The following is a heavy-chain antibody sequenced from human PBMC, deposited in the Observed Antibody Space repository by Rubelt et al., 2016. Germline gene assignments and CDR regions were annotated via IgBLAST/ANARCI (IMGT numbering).Heavy chain of an antibody. CDR3: ATDKKRGFDYYYGMDV. CDR2: ISGSGGST. J-gene: IGHJ6*02. Sequence: EVQLLESGGGLVQPGGSLRLSCAASGFTFSSYAMSWVRQAPGKGLEWVSAISGSGGSTYYADSAKGRFTIARDNSKNTLYLQMNSLRAEDTAVYYCATDKKRGFDYYYGMDVWGQGTTVTVSS. CDR1: GFTFSSYA. V-gene: IGHV3-23*01. D-gene: IGHD3-10*01.